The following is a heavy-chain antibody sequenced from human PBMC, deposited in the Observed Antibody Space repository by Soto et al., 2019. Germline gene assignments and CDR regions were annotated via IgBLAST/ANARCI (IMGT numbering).Heavy chain of an antibody. D-gene: IGHD1-7*01. CDR2: IRVDGSNE. CDR3: ARDGIGGTVFRGYLDY. Sequence: TGGALRLSFAVPGGIFRGYCMHWGRQAPGKGLEWVAIIRVDGSNEEYADSVKGRFTISRDNSKNTLYLQMNTLGAEDTAVYYCARDGIGGTVFRGYLDYWGRGTVVTVSS. J-gene: IGHJ4*02. CDR1: GGIFRGYC. V-gene: IGHV3-33*01.